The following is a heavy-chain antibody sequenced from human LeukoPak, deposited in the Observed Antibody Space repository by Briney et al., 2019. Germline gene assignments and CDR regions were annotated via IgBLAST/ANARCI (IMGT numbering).Heavy chain of an antibody. Sequence: ASVKVSCKASGYTFTSYDINWVRQATGQGLEWMGWMNPNSGNTGYAQKFQGRVTMTRNTPISTAYMELSSLRSEDTAVYYCARGGYDILTGYYKGYYYYGMDVWGQGTTVTVSS. V-gene: IGHV1-8*01. D-gene: IGHD3-9*01. CDR2: MNPNSGNT. CDR3: ARGGYDILTGYYKGYYYYGMDV. J-gene: IGHJ6*02. CDR1: GYTFTSYD.